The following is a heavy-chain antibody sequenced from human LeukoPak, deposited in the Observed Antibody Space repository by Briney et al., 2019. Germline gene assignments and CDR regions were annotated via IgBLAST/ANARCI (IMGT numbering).Heavy chain of an antibody. CDR1: EFAFSNFW. D-gene: IGHD1-14*01. Sequence: GGSLRLSCTASEFAFSNFWMAWVRQAPGKGLEWVANIKQDGSKKFYVDSVKGRFTISRDNAKNSLYLQMNSLRAEDTAVYYCAGENHDDGALAYWGQGTLVAVS. CDR3: AGENHDDGALAY. V-gene: IGHV3-7*01. CDR2: IKQDGSKK. J-gene: IGHJ4*02.